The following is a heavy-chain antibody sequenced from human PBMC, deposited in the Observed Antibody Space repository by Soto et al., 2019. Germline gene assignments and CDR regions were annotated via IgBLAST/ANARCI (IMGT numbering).Heavy chain of an antibody. CDR2: IYYSGST. CDR3: ARQSSGWYNWFDP. V-gene: IGHV4-30-4*01. CDR1: GDSISSGDYY. D-gene: IGHD6-19*01. J-gene: IGHJ5*02. Sequence: SETLSLTCTVSGDSISSGDYYWSWIRQPPGKGLEWIGYIYYSGSTYYNPSLKSRVTISVETSKNQFSLKLSSVTAAETAAYYCARQSSGWYNWFDPWGQGTLVTVSS.